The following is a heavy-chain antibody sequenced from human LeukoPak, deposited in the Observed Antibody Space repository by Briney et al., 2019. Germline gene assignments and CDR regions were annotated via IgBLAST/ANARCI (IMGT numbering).Heavy chain of an antibody. V-gene: IGHV1-8*01. J-gene: IGHJ5*02. CDR2: MNPNSGNT. CDR1: GYTFTSYD. Sequence: ASVKVSCKASGYTFTSYDINWVRQATGQGLEWMGWMNPNSGNTGYAQKFQGRVTMTRNTSISTAYMELSSLRPEDTAVYYCARGRITMVRGVIRGRYWFDPWGQGTLVTVSS. D-gene: IGHD3-10*01. CDR3: ARGRITMVRGVIRGRYWFDP.